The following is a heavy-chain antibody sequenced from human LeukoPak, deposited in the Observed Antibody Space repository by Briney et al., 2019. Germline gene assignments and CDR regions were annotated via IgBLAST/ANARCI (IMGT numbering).Heavy chain of an antibody. V-gene: IGHV3-74*01. D-gene: IGHD5-12*01. Sequence: PGGSPRLSCAGSGFTFSTYWMHWVRHAPAGGRVEGSGIITPGSTKSYADSVKGRITIARDNAKNTVYLQMSSLRAEDTAVYYCAKESGYDVDLEYWGQGALVTVSS. CDR2: IITPGSTK. J-gene: IGHJ4*02. CDR3: AKESGYDVDLEY. CDR1: GFTFSTYW.